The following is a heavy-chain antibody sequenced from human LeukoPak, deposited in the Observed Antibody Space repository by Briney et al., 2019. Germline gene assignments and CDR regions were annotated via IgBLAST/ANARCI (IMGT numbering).Heavy chain of an antibody. CDR3: ARGRSYGFDFDS. CDR1: GVSINTCCYY. CDR2: KYYSGST. V-gene: IGHV4-61*01. J-gene: IGHJ4*02. Sequence: SETLSLTCAVSGVSINTCCYYWTWIRQPPGKVREWLGYKYYSGSTRYNSSLRSRLTISLDTSKNQFSLRLTSVTAADTAVYYCARGRSYGFDFDSWGQGTLVIVSS. D-gene: IGHD3-16*01.